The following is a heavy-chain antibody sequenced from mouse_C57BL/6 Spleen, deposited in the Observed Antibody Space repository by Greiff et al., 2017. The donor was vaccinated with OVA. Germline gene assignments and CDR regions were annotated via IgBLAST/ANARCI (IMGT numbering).Heavy chain of an antibody. V-gene: IGHV5-17*01. J-gene: IGHJ2*01. Sequence: EVKLQESGGGLVKPGGSLKLSCAASGFTFSDYGMHWVRQAPEKGLEWVAYISSGSSTIYYADTVKGRFTISRDNAKNTLFLQMTSLRSEDTAMYYCARQGELNFDYWGQGTTLTVSS. CDR3: ARQGELNFDY. D-gene: IGHD1-1*01. CDR2: ISSGSSTI. CDR1: GFTFSDYG.